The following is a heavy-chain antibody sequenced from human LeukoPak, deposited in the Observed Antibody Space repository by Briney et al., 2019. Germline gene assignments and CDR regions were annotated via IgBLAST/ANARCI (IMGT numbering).Heavy chain of an antibody. CDR1: GGSISSYY. CDR2: IYYSGST. D-gene: IGHD3-10*01. Sequence: SETLSLTCTVSGGSISSYYWSWIRQPPGKGLEWIGYIYYSGSTNYNPSLKSRVTISVDTSKNQFSLKLGSVAAADTAVYYCARLHGSGSPVDTSYYYYYGMDVWGQGTTVTVSS. V-gene: IGHV4-59*08. J-gene: IGHJ6*02. CDR3: ARLHGSGSPVDTSYYYYYGMDV.